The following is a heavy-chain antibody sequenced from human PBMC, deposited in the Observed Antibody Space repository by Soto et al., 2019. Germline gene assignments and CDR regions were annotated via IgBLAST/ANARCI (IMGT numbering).Heavy chain of an antibody. D-gene: IGHD3-10*01. CDR2: INWNGGST. Sequence: GGSLRLSCAASGFTFDDYGMSWVRQAPGKGLEWVSGINWNGGSTGYADSVKGRFTISRDNAKNSLYLQMNSLRAEDTALYHCARHPDGRVSYYYMDVWGKGTTVTVSS. V-gene: IGHV3-20*01. CDR1: GFTFDDYG. J-gene: IGHJ6*03. CDR3: ARHPDGRVSYYYMDV.